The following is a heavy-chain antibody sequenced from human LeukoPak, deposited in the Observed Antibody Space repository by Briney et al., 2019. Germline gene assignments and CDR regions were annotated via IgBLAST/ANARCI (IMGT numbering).Heavy chain of an antibody. CDR2: IHTSGST. D-gene: IGHD5-24*01. V-gene: IGHV4-4*07. Sequence: PSETLSLTCSVSGDSINSNYWSWIRQPAKKGLEWIGRIHTSGSTNYNPSLESRVTISMDTSRSQFSLNLSSVTAADTAVYYCARDARDGYNYPYFDYWGQGTLVTVSS. CDR3: ARDARDGYNYPYFDY. J-gene: IGHJ4*02. CDR1: GDSINSNY.